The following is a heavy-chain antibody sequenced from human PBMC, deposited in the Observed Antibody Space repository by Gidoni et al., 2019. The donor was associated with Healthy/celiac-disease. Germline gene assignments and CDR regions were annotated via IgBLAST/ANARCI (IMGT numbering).Heavy chain of an antibody. CDR2: SKSKTDGGTT. D-gene: IGHD3-3*01. CDR3: TTGYDFWSGYPLGDAFDI. V-gene: IGHV3-15*01. CDR1: GFNFSHAW. Sequence: EVQLVESGGGLVTPGGSRRLSCAASGFNFSHAWMSWVRQAPGKGLEWVGRSKSKTDGGTTDAAAPVKGRFTISRDDSKNTLYLQMNSLKTEDTAVYYCTTGYDFWSGYPLGDAFDIWGQGTMVTVSS. J-gene: IGHJ3*02.